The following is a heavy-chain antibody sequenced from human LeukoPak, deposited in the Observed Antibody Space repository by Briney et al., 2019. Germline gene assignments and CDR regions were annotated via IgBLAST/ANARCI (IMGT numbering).Heavy chain of an antibody. D-gene: IGHD5-12*01. CDR2: NYDIGST. CDR1: GGSISSYY. Sequence: SSETLSLTCTVSGGSISSYYWSWIRQPPGKGLEWIGYNYDIGSTSYNPSLKSRVTISVDTSSNQFSLMLTSVTAADTAVYYCARGTKTGYTGYDWNYWGQGSLVSVSS. V-gene: IGHV4-59*01. J-gene: IGHJ4*02. CDR3: ARGTKTGYTGYDWNY.